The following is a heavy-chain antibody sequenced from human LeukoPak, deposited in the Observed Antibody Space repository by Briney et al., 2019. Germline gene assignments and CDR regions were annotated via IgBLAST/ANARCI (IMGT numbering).Heavy chain of an antibody. CDR3: ARTYFDIFTGPRDIPHYFDY. CDR2: IYYNGDT. CDR1: GGSINSGYY. Sequence: PSETLSLTCTVSGGSINSGYYWSWLRQHPGRGLEWIGYIYYNGDTYYNPSLKSRITMSTDASKNQFSLRLSSETAADTAVYFCARTYFDIFTGPRDIPHYFDYWGQGTLVSVFS. V-gene: IGHV4-31*03. D-gene: IGHD3-9*01. J-gene: IGHJ4*02.